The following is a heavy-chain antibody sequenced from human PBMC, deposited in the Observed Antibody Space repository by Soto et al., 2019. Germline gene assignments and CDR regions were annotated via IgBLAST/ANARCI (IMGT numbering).Heavy chain of an antibody. D-gene: IGHD5-12*01. J-gene: IGHJ6*03. V-gene: IGHV1-2*04. CDR2: INPNSGVT. CDR1: GDTFTDYY. CDR3: ARESGGATATLDYYYFYMDV. Sequence: QVQLVQSGAEVKKPGASVTVSCRSSGDTFTDYYIHWVRQAPGQGLEWMGWINPNSGVTKYAQKFQGWVSMTRDTSIRTVYMQLSRLRSDDTAVYHCARESGGATATLDYYYFYMDVWGTGTTVTVSS.